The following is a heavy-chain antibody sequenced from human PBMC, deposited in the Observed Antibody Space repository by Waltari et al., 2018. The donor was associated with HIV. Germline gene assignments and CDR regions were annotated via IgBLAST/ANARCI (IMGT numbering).Heavy chain of an antibody. CDR2: IYHSGST. CDR1: GYSISGGYY. D-gene: IGHD3-22*01. V-gene: IGHV4-38-2*01. Sequence: QVQLQESGSGLVKPSAPLCLTCAVSGYSISGGYYWGWIRQPPGKGLVWIGSIYHSGSTYQTPCLKCRVTISVDTSKAQFSLKRISVTAADTAVYYCERDPPVDCYDSRGVGDYWGQGTLVTVSS. CDR3: ERDPPVDCYDSRGVGDY. J-gene: IGHJ4*02.